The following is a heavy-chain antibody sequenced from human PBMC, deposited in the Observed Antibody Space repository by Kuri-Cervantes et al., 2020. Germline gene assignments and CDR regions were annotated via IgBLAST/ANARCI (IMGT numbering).Heavy chain of an antibody. D-gene: IGHD1-26*01. J-gene: IGHJ4*02. CDR2: IYSDGRT. Sequence: GESLKISCAASGFTVSSNYMSWVRQAPGKGLEWVSVIYSDGRTYYADSVKGRFTISRDNAKNSLYLQMNSLRAEDTAVYYCARGGAADRHWGQGTLVTVSS. V-gene: IGHV3-66*01. CDR1: GFTVSSNY. CDR3: ARGGAADRH.